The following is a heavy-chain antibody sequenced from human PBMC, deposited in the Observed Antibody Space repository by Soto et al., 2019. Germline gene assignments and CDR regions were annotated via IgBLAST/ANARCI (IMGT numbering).Heavy chain of an antibody. Sequence: GGSLRLSCAASGFTFSSYAMSWVRQAPGKGLEWVSAISGSGGSTYYADSVKGRFTISRDNSKNTLYLQMNSLRAEDTAVYYCATLGYIVVVVAATRISRQQGLNGFDYWGQGTLVTVSS. V-gene: IGHV3-23*01. CDR2: ISGSGGST. J-gene: IGHJ4*02. CDR3: ATLGYIVVVVAATRISRQQGLNGFDY. D-gene: IGHD2-15*01. CDR1: GFTFSSYA.